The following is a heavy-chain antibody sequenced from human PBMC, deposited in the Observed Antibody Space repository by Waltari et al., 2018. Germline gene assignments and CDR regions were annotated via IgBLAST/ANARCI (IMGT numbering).Heavy chain of an antibody. Sequence: QLQLQESGPGLVKPSGTLSLTSGVPGDSMSSTDVWNWVRQPPGKGLEWIGQVRRSGRTNYNPSFASRVTVAMDTYNNHFSLRLTSATAADTAVYFCARDRGRGLYLDSWGPGILVTVSP. CDR2: VRRSGRT. D-gene: IGHD2-15*01. V-gene: IGHV4-4*02. J-gene: IGHJ4*02. CDR1: GDSMSSTDV. CDR3: ARDRGRGLYLDS.